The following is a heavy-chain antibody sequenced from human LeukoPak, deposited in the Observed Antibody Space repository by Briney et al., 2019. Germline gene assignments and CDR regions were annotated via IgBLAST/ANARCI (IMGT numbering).Heavy chain of an antibody. CDR2: ISSSGSTI. CDR3: ARDYYYGSGTFTPPFDY. J-gene: IGHJ4*02. CDR1: GFTFNTYT. V-gene: IGHV3-48*04. Sequence: GGSLRLSCAASGFTFNTYTMNWVRQAPGKGLEWVSYISSSGSTIYYADSVKGRFTISRDNAKNSLYLQMNSLRAEDTAVYYCARDYYYGSGTFTPPFDYWGQGTLVTVSS. D-gene: IGHD3-10*01.